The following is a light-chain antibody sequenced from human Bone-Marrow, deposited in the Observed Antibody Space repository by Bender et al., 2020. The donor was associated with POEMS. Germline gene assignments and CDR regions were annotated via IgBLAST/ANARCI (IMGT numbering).Light chain of an antibody. V-gene: IGLV2-11*01. CDR3: SSFAGSVV. CDR2: DVN. CDR1: SSDVGGYNY. Sequence: QSALTQPASVSGSPGQSITISCTGTSSDVGGYNYVSWYQQHPGKAPKLMIYDVNKRPSGVPARFSGSKSANTASLTISGLQTDDEADYYCSSFAGSVVFGGGTMLTVL. J-gene: IGLJ2*01.